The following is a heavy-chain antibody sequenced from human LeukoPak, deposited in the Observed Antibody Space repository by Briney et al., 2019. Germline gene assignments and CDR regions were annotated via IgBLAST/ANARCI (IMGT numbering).Heavy chain of an antibody. CDR1: GYSFTSYW. V-gene: IGHV5-10-1*01. Sequence: GESLKISCKGSGYSFTSYWISWVRQKPGKGLEWMGRIDPSDSYTNYSPSFQGHVTISADKSISTAYLQWSSLKASDTAMYYFARHGYYYGSGSSWFDPWGQGTLVTVSS. D-gene: IGHD3-10*01. CDR3: ARHGYYYGSGSSWFDP. CDR2: IDPSDSYT. J-gene: IGHJ5*02.